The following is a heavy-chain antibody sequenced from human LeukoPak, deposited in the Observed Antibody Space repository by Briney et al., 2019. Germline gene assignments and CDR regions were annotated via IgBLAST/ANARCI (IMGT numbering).Heavy chain of an antibody. CDR2: IIPIFGTA. J-gene: IGHJ6*02. V-gene: IGHV1-69*01. CDR1: GGTFSSYA. D-gene: IGHD1-26*01. Sequence: ASVKVSCKASGGTFSSYAISWVRQAPGQGLEWMGGIIPIFGTANYAQKFQGRVTITADESTSTAYMELSSLRSEDTAVYYCARRSTDYYYGMDVWAKGPRSPSP. CDR3: ARRSTDYYYGMDV.